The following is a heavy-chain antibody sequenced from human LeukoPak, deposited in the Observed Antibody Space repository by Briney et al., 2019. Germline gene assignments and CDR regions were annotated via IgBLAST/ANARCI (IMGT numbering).Heavy chain of an antibody. CDR1: AGSISDFH. J-gene: IGHJ3*01. Sequence: PSETLSLTCSVSAGSISDFHWGWIRQTPGKGLEWIGHVHSSGSTNYNPSLKSRLTMSVDTSKNQFFLKLNSVTAADTAVYYCARDLTTVTKGLDVWGQGTMVTVSS. CDR3: ARDLTTVTKGLDV. CDR2: VHSSGST. V-gene: IGHV4-59*01. D-gene: IGHD4-17*01.